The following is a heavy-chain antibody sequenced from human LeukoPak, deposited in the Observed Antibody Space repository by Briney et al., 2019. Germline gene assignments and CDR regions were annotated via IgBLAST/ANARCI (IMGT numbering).Heavy chain of an antibody. CDR1: GSTFSSYA. Sequence: GSLRLSCAASGSTFSSYAMSWVRQAPGKGLEWVSSISGTGGSTNYADSVKGRFTISRDNSKNTLYLQMNSLRAEDTAVYYCAKRRSPMVRGVNVDYWGQGTLVTVSS. V-gene: IGHV3-23*01. CDR2: ISGTGGST. D-gene: IGHD3-10*01. J-gene: IGHJ4*02. CDR3: AKRRSPMVRGVNVDY.